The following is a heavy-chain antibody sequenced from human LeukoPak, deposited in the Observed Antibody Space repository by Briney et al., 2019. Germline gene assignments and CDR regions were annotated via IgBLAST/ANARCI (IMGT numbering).Heavy chain of an antibody. V-gene: IGHV4-59*01. Sequence: PSETLSLTCSVSGGSISTYYWSWIRQPPGKGLEWIGYIYYSGTTNYNPSLKSRVTISVDTSKNQFSLRLSSVTAADTAVYYCARDGGSGGRLFDSWGQGTLVTVSS. D-gene: IGHD2-15*01. J-gene: IGHJ4*02. CDR3: ARDGGSGGRLFDS. CDR1: GGSISTYY. CDR2: IYYSGTT.